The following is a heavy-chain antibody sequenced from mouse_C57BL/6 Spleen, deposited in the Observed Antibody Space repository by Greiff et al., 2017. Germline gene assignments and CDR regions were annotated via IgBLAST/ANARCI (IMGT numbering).Heavy chain of an antibody. CDR3: TRWLLPGYAMDY. CDR1: GYTFTDYE. Sequence: VQLQQSGAELVRPGASVTLSCKASGYTFTDYEMHWVKQTPVHGLEWIGAIDPETGGTAYNQKFKGKAILTADKSSSTAYMELRSLTSEDSAVYYCTRWLLPGYAMDYWGQGTSVTVSS. D-gene: IGHD2-3*01. CDR2: IDPETGGT. V-gene: IGHV1-15*01. J-gene: IGHJ4*01.